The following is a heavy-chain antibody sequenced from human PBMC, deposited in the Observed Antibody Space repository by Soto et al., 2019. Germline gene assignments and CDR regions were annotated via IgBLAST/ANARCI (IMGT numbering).Heavy chain of an antibody. D-gene: IGHD1-26*01. Sequence: EVQLVESGGGWVQPGGSLRLSCAASGFTVSSNYMSWVRQAPGKGLEWVSVIYSGGSTYYADSVKGRFSISRENSKNTLYFQMNSLREENTAVYYCARERNGRYHGGFDYWGQGTLVTVSS. V-gene: IGHV3-66*01. CDR3: ARERNGRYHGGFDY. CDR2: IYSGGST. J-gene: IGHJ4*02. CDR1: GFTVSSNY.